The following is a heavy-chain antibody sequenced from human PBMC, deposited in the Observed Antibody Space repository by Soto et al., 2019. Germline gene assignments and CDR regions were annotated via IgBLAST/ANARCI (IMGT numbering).Heavy chain of an antibody. V-gene: IGHV3-11*01. CDR2: ISSVGTTT. J-gene: IGHJ6*02. CDR1: GFTISDYY. Sequence: XGSLILSCEASGFTISDYYMSWIRQAPGKGLEWVSYISSVGTTTYYADSVKGRFSISMDNAKNSLYLQMNSLRAEDTAVYFCAKDQEGSGSHWLGYNYYGMDVWGHGNTVTVSS. CDR3: AKDQEGSGSHWLGYNYYGMDV. D-gene: IGHD3-10*01.